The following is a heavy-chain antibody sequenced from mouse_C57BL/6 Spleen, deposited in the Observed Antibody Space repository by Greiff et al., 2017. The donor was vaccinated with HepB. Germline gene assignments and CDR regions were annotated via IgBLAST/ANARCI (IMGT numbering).Heavy chain of an antibody. Sequence: EVKLMESGGGLVKPGGSLKLSCAASGFTFSDYGMHWVRQAPEKGLEWVAYISSGSSTIYYADTVKGRFTISRDNAKNTLFLQMTSLRSEDTAMYYCARPGDGYHYWYFDVWGTGTTVTVSS. D-gene: IGHD2-3*01. CDR1: GFTFSDYG. CDR3: ARPGDGYHYWYFDV. J-gene: IGHJ1*03. V-gene: IGHV5-17*01. CDR2: ISSGSSTI.